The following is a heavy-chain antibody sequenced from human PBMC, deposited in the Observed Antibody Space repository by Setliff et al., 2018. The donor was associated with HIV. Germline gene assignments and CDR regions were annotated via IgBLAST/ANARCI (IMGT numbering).Heavy chain of an antibody. CDR2: ISYSGGI. D-gene: IGHD6-19*01. V-gene: IGHV4-34*01. CDR1: GGSFSDYF. CDR3: ARANLYSSGPLDY. J-gene: IGHJ4*02. Sequence: SETLSLTCAVYGGSFSDYFWSWIRQPPGKGLDWIGSISYSGGIYYNPSLKSRVTLSIDTSKNQFSLRLTFLAAADTAVYFCARANLYSSGPLDYWGQGRLVTVSS.